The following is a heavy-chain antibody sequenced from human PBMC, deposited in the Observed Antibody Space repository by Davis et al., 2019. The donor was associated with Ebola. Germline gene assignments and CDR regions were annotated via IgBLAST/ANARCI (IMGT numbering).Heavy chain of an antibody. CDR1: VITFSSYA. CDR2: ISGSGGTT. J-gene: IGHJ6*02. CDR3: AKDHDEWIQLWYGMDV. D-gene: IGHD5-18*01. V-gene: IGHV3-23*01. Sequence: PGGSLRLSCADSVITFSSYAMTWVRQAPGKGLEWVSAISGSGGTTYYAGSVKGRFTVSRDNSKKTMYLQMNSLRAEDTAVYYCAKDHDEWIQLWYGMDVWGQGTTVTVSS.